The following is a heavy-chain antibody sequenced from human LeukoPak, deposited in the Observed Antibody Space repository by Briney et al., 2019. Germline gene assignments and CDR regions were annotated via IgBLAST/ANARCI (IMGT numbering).Heavy chain of an antibody. Sequence: NPGGSLRLSCAASGFTFSSYSMNWVRQAPGEGLEWVSSISSSSSYIYYADSVKGRFTISRDNAKNSLYLQTNSLRAEDTAVYYCASGGEQWLGKGNDAFDIWGQGTMVTVSS. D-gene: IGHD6-19*01. CDR2: ISSSSSYI. CDR1: GFTFSSYS. CDR3: ASGGEQWLGKGNDAFDI. V-gene: IGHV3-21*01. J-gene: IGHJ3*02.